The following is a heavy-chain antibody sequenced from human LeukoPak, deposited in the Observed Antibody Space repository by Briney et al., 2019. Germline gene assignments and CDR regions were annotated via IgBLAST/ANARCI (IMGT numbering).Heavy chain of an antibody. Sequence: SETLSLTCTVSGGSVSSGSYYWSWIRQPPGKGLEWIGYVYYSGSTNYNPSLKSRVTISVDTSKNQFSLKLSSVTAADTAVYYCARDHPYYDILTGYSNSYFDYWGQGTLVTVSS. V-gene: IGHV4-61*01. D-gene: IGHD3-9*01. CDR2: VYYSGST. J-gene: IGHJ4*02. CDR1: GGSVSSGSYY. CDR3: ARDHPYYDILTGYSNSYFDY.